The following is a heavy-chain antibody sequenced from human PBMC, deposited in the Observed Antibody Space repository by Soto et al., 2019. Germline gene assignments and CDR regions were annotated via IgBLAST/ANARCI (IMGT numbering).Heavy chain of an antibody. CDR1: GFAVSDKY. J-gene: IGHJ3*02. CDR2: IYTSGTT. CDR3: ARDGFGRYDGSGSEAFDI. V-gene: IGHV3-53*01. D-gene: IGHD3-10*01. Sequence: VQLVESGGDLVQPGGSLRLSCAASGFAVSDKYMNWVRQAPGKGLEWVSVIYTSGTTYYADSVKGRFTISRDNFKNTLYLQMNSLRAEDTAMYYCARDGFGRYDGSGSEAFDIWGQGTMVTVSS.